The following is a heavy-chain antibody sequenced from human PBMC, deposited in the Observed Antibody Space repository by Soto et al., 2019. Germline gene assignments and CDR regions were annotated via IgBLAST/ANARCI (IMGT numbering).Heavy chain of an antibody. CDR3: AKDTPVVMFLFDS. CDR1: GFTFFTYA. D-gene: IGHD2-15*01. V-gene: IGHV3-23*01. CDR2: ITDTGVST. Sequence: GGSLRLSCPASGFTFFTYAMTWVRQAPGKGLEWVSSITDTGVSTYYADSVKGRFTISRDNSKNTLYLQMTSLRTDDSAVYYCAKDTPVVMFLFDSWGRGTLVTVSS. J-gene: IGHJ4*02.